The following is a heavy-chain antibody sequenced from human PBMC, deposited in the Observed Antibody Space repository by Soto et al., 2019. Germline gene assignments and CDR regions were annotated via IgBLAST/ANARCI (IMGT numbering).Heavy chain of an antibody. D-gene: IGHD3-10*01. J-gene: IGHJ4*02. CDR1: GFTFSSYA. CDR2: ISGSGGST. CDR3: AKARGTMVRGAAFYFDY. Sequence: EVQLLESGGGLVQPGGSLRLSCAASGFTFSSYAMSWVRQAPGKGLEWVSAISGSGGSTYYADSVKGRFTISRDNSKNTLYLQMNSLRAGDTAVYYCAKARGTMVRGAAFYFDYWGQGTLVTVSS. V-gene: IGHV3-23*01.